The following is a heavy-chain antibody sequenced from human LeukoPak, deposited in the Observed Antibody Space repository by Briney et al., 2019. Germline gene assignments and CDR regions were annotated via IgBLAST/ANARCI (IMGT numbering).Heavy chain of an antibody. D-gene: IGHD3-22*01. V-gene: IGHV3-7*01. CDR1: GFTFSDSW. J-gene: IGHJ3*01. Sequence: PGRPLRLSCAASGFTFSDSWMSWVRQTPGRGLEWVANIHPDGSEQYYLDSVRGRFTISRDNAKSSIYLQMNSLRDDDTAVYYCARDPYNRGGYGAFDLWGLGTTVAVSS. CDR2: IHPDGSEQ. CDR3: ARDPYNRGGYGAFDL.